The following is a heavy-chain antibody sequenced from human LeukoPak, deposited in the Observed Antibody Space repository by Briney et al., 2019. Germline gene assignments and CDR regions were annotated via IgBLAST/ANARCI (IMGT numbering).Heavy chain of an antibody. CDR2: IYTSGST. D-gene: IGHD5-18*01. CDR1: GGSISTYY. CDR3: ARTTEGGYTYDYFYYYYMDV. V-gene: IGHV4-4*07. J-gene: IGHJ6*03. Sequence: PSETLSLTCTVSGGSISTYYWSWIRQPAGKGLEWIGRIYTSGSTNYNPSLKSRVTMSVDTSKNQFSLKLSSVTAADTAVYYCARTTEGGYTYDYFYYYYMDVWGKGTTVTISS.